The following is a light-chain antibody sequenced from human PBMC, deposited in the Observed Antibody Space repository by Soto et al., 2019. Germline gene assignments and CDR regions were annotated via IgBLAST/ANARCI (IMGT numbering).Light chain of an antibody. CDR3: LQNNSYPVT. CDR2: SAS. CDR1: QGIRHD. Sequence: DIQMTQSPSSLSASVGDRVTITCRARQGIRHDLGWYQQKPGKAPKRLIYSASSLQSGVPPRFSGSGSGTEFTLTISSLQPEDFATYYCLQNNSYPVTFGQGTKVEIK. V-gene: IGKV1-17*01. J-gene: IGKJ1*01.